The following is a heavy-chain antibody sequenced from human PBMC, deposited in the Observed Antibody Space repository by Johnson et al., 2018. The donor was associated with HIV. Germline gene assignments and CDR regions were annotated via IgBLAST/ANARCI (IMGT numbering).Heavy chain of an antibody. Sequence: EVQLVESGGGLVKPGGSLRISCEASGMIFSNLWFNWVRQAPGKGLEWVSVIYSGDNTLYADSVKGRFIVSRDNSKDTLYVQMNSLRAEDTAVYYCTTGAFHAYDMWGQGTLVTVSS. J-gene: IGHJ3*02. CDR3: TTGAFHAYDM. CDR1: GMIFSNLW. V-gene: IGHV3-66*01. D-gene: IGHD1-1*01. CDR2: IYSGDNT.